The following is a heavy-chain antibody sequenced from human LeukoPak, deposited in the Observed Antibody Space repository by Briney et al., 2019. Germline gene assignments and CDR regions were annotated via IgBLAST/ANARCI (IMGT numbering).Heavy chain of an antibody. D-gene: IGHD3-10*01. V-gene: IGHV3-7*01. CDR2: IKQDGSEK. CDR1: GLTFSSYW. Sequence: GGSLSFSLPAPGLTFSSYWMSWFRQAPGKGLGGLANIKQDGSEKYYVDSVKGRFTISRDNAKNSLYLQMNSLRAGDTAVYYCARGDGSDYYGSGSYGFDYWGQGTLVTVSS. CDR3: ARGDGSDYYGSGSYGFDY. J-gene: IGHJ4*02.